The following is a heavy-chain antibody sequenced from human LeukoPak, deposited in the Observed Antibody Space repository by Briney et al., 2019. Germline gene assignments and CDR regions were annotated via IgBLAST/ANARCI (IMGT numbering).Heavy chain of an antibody. Sequence: GGSLRLSCAASGFTFSSYAMHWVRQAPGKGLEWVSSISSSSSYIYYADSVKGRFTISRDNAKNSLYLQMNSLRAEDTAVYYCARGGIRYQLPLLFDYWGQGTLVTVSS. CDR1: GFTFSSYA. J-gene: IGHJ4*02. V-gene: IGHV3-21*01. CDR3: ARGGIRYQLPLLFDY. CDR2: ISSSSSYI. D-gene: IGHD2-2*01.